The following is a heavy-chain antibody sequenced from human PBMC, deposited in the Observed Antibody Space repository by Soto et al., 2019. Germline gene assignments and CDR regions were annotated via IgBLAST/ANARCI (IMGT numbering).Heavy chain of an antibody. D-gene: IGHD3-3*01. CDR2: IWYDGSNK. Sequence: GGSLRLSCAASGFTFSSYGMHWVRQAPGKGLEWVAVIWYDGSNKYYADSVKGRFTISRDNSKNTLYLQMNSLRAEDTAVYYCAREGQGLLHYYYYGMDVWGQGTTVTVSS. CDR3: AREGQGLLHYYYYGMDV. CDR1: GFTFSSYG. V-gene: IGHV3-33*01. J-gene: IGHJ6*02.